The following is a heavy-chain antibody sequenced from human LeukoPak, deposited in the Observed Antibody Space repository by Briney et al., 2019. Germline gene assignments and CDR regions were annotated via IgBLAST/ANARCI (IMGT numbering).Heavy chain of an antibody. Sequence: SETLSLTCSVSGGSISTYYYSWIRQPPGKELEWIGYVYYSGNTNYNPSLKSRVTISLDTSKNHLSLKMTSVTVADTAMYYCASGPESSYFDYWGQGALVTVSS. CDR2: VYYSGNT. V-gene: IGHV4-59*01. CDR1: GGSISTYY. CDR3: ASGPESSYFDY. J-gene: IGHJ4*02.